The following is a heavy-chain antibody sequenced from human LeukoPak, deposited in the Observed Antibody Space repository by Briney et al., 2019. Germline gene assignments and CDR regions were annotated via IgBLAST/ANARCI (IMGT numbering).Heavy chain of an antibody. J-gene: IGHJ4*02. D-gene: IGHD5-12*01. CDR3: ARVRGYSGYEDY. V-gene: IGHV3-30*04. CDR2: ISYDGSNK. Sequence: GGSLRLSCAASGFTFSSYAMHWVREAPGTGLEWVAVISYDGSNKYYADSVKGRFTISRDNSKNTLYLQMNSLRAEDTAVYYCARVRGYSGYEDYWGQGTPVTVSS. CDR1: GFTFSSYA.